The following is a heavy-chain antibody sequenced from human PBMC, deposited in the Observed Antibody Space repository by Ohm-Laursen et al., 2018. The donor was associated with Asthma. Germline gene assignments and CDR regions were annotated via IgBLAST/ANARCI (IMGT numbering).Heavy chain of an antibody. CDR2: IKQDGSEK. J-gene: IGHJ4*02. CDR1: GFTFSSYW. D-gene: IGHD4-17*01. CDR3: VRGLTVTYAFDH. Sequence: SLRLSCSASGFTFSSYWMSWVRQAPGKGLEWVANIKQDGSEKYYVDSVKGRFTISRDNAKNSVLLQMNSLRAEDTAVYYCVRGLTVTYAFDHWGQGTLLTVSS. V-gene: IGHV3-7*01.